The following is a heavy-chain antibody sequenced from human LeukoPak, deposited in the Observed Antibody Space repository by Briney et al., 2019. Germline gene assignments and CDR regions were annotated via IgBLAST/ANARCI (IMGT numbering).Heavy chain of an antibody. D-gene: IGHD3-10*01. CDR1: GGSISSGGYY. CDR2: IYYSGST. V-gene: IGHV4-31*03. CDR3: ASLRKVRGVITSDY. J-gene: IGHJ4*02. Sequence: TSETLSLTCTVSGGSISSGGYYWSWIRQHPGKGLEWIGYIYYSGSTYYNPSLKSRVTISVDTSKNQFSLKLSSVTAADTAVYYCASLRKVRGVITSDYWGQGTLVTVSS.